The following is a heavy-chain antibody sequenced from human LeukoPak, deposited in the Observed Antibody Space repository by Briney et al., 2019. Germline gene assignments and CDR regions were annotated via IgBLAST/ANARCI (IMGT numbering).Heavy chain of an antibody. CDR1: GRSFSGYY. D-gene: IGHD3-9*01. V-gene: IGHV4-34*01. CDR2: INHSGST. J-gene: IGHJ4*02. Sequence: SETLSLTCAVYGRSFSGYYWTWIRQPPGKGLEWIGEINHSGSTNYNPSLKSRVTISIDTSKNHFSLRLSSVTAADTAVYYCARGPTTHYNILTGYYYFDYWGQGTLVTVSS. CDR3: ARGPTTHYNILTGYYYFDY.